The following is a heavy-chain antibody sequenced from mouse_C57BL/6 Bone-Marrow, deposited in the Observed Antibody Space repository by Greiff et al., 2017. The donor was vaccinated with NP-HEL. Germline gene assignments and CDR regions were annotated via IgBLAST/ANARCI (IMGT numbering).Heavy chain of an antibody. V-gene: IGHV1-81*01. D-gene: IGHD1-1*01. CDR1: GYTFTSYG. CDR2: IYPRSGNT. CDR3: GSYYYGSSLYWYFDV. J-gene: IGHJ1*03. Sequence: VQLQQSGAELARPGASVKLSCKASGYTFTSYGISWVKQRTGQGLEWIGEIYPRSGNTYYNEKFKGKATLTADKSSSTAYMELRSLTSEDSAVYFCGSYYYGSSLYWYFDVWGTGTTVTVSS.